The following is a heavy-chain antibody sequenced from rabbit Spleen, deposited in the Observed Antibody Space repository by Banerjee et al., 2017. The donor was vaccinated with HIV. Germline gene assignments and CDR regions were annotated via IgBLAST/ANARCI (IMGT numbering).Heavy chain of an antibody. D-gene: IGHD4-2*01. CDR3: ARDPAGREDFDL. Sequence: VESGGDLVKPGASLTLTCTASGVSFNFNNYMCWVRQAPGKGLEWIGCVGVGTSGFTYFASWAKGRFTISKTSSTVTLLMTSLTAADTATYFCARDPAGREDFDLWGPGTLVTVS. CDR1: GVSFNFNNY. J-gene: IGHJ4*01. V-gene: IGHV1S40*01. CDR2: VGVGTSGFT.